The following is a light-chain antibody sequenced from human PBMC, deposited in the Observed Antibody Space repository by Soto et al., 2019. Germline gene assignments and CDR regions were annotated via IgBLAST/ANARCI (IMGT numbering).Light chain of an antibody. Sequence: DVQMSQSPSSLSASVGDRVTITCRASQRISTYLHWFQQKPGKAPKLLIYAASNLQSGVPSRFSGSGSGTDFALTISSLQPEDFATYYCQQSNSIPPWTFGQGTKVEIK. J-gene: IGKJ1*01. CDR1: QRISTY. CDR3: QQSNSIPPWT. CDR2: AAS. V-gene: IGKV1-39*01.